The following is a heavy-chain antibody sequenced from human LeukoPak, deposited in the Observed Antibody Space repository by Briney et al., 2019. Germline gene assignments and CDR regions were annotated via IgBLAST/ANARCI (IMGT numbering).Heavy chain of an antibody. J-gene: IGHJ4*02. CDR3: ACGYSYGYLGY. CDR1: GGSISSYY. V-gene: IGHV4-59*01. Sequence: SETLSLTCTVSGGSISSYYWSRIRQPPGKGLEWIGYIYYSGSTNYNPSLKSRVTISVDTSKNQFSLKLSSVTAADTAVYYCACGYSYGYLGYWGQGTLVTVSS. CDR2: IYYSGST. D-gene: IGHD5-18*01.